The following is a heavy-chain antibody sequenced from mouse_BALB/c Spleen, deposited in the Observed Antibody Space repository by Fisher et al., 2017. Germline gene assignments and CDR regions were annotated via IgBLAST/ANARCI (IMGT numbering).Heavy chain of an antibody. J-gene: IGHJ4*01. D-gene: IGHD1-1*01. Sequence: KFKGKATLTADKSSSTAFMHLNSLTSEDSAVYYCGSSYAMDYWGQGTSVTVSS. V-gene: IGHV1-77*01. CDR3: GSSYAMDY.